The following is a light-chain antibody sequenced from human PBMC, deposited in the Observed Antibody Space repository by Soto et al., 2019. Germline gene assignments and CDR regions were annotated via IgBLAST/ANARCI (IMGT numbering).Light chain of an antibody. J-gene: IGKJ2*01. CDR2: GAS. Sequence: IVLTQLPGTLSLSPGKGATLSCRASQSIGGDSLAWYRQKAGQAPRLLIYGASNRAAGLPDRFSGGGSGTDFSLTISRVEPQDSAVYYCQQYGTSPPTFGQGTSLEIK. CDR1: QSIGGDS. CDR3: QQYGTSPPT. V-gene: IGKV3-20*01.